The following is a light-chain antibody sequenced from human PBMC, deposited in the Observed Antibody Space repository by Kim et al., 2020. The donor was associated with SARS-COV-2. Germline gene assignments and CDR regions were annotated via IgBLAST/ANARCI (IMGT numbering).Light chain of an antibody. CDR2: DVS. V-gene: IGLV2-11*01. J-gene: IGLJ3*02. Sequence: QSALTQPRSVSGSPGQSVTISCTGTSSDVGGYDLVSWYQQLPGKAPKLMIYDVSNRPSGVPDHFSGSKSGNTASLTISGLQAEDEADYYCCSYAGSYTWVFGGGTQLTVL. CDR3: CSYAGSYTWV. CDR1: SSDVGGYDL.